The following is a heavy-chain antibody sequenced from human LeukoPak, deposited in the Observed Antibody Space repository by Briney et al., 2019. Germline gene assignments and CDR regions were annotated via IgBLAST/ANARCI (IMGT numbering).Heavy chain of an antibody. CDR1: GFTFSSYG. J-gene: IGHJ3*02. CDR3: AKRLGPDAFDI. Sequence: PGRSLRLSCAASGFTFSSYGMHWVRQAPGKGLEWVAVIWYDGSNKYYADSVKGRFTISRDNSKNTLYLQMNSLRAEDTAVYYCAKRLGPDAFDIWGQGTMVTVSS. CDR2: IWYDGSNK. V-gene: IGHV3-33*06.